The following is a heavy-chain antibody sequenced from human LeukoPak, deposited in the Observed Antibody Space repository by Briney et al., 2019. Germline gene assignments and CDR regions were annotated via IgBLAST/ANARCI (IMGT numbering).Heavy chain of an antibody. V-gene: IGHV1-69*01. CDR1: GGTFSSYA. J-gene: IGHJ4*02. CDR2: IIPIFGTA. Sequence: ASVKVSCKASGGTFSSYAISWVRQAPGQGLEWMGGIIPIFGTANYAQKFQGRVTITADESTSTAYMELRSLRSDDAALYYCARDRQNSGSYYLDYWGQGTLVTVSS. CDR3: ARDRQNSGSYYLDY. D-gene: IGHD1-26*01.